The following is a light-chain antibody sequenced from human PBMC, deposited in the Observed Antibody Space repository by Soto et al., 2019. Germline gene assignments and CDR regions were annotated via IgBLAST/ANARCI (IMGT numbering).Light chain of an antibody. CDR3: QVWDGSSNHPV. J-gene: IGLJ3*02. Sequence: SYDLTQPPSVSVAPGQTARITCGGNNIGSKSVYWYQRRPGQAPVLVVYDVSDRPSGIPERFSGSNSGNTATLTIARVEAGDEADYCCQVWDGSSNHPVFGGGTKLTVL. CDR2: DVS. V-gene: IGLV3-21*02. CDR1: NIGSKS.